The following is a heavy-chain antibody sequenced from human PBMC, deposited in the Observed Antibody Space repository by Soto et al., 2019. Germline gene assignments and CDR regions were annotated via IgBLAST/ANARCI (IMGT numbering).Heavy chain of an antibody. Sequence: RESLKISCKGSGYSFSSYWIGWVRQMSGKGLEWMGIIYPGDFDTRYSPSFQGQVTISADKSISTAYLQWSSLKASDTAMYYCAAGDKWILDYWGQGTLVTVSS. CDR2: IYPGDFDT. V-gene: IGHV5-51*01. D-gene: IGHD5-12*01. CDR1: GYSFSSYW. CDR3: AAGDKWILDY. J-gene: IGHJ4*02.